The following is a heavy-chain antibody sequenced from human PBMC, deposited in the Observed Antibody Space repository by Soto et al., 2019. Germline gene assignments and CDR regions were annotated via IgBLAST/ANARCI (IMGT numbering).Heavy chain of an antibody. J-gene: IGHJ4*02. Sequence: ASGNVSCKTSGYTFSSYYVHWARRAPGRGFQWLGWINPSNEITTFSEFFKGRITMTMDNSTNTVHMELNRLTSDDTAVSYCMSGGWGDSPIDYWGQGIQVTVYS. V-gene: IGHV1-2*02. CDR3: MSGGWGDSPIDY. CDR2: INPSNEIT. CDR1: GYTFSSYY. D-gene: IGHD1-26*01.